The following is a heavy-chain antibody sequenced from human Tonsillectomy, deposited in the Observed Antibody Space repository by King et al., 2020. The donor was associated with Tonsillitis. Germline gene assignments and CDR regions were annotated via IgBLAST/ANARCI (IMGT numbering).Heavy chain of an antibody. Sequence: QLQESGPGLVKPSETLSLTCSVSGGSITNYYWSWIRQPPGTGLEWIGSIYYSGSANYSPSLKSRVTISVDTSKNQFSLKLSFVTAADTAVYYCASYDPAETTFDAFDIWGQGTMVTVSS. D-gene: IGHD1-7*01. CDR1: GGSITNYY. J-gene: IGHJ3*02. V-gene: IGHV4-59*08. CDR3: ASYDPAETTFDAFDI. CDR2: IYYSGSA.